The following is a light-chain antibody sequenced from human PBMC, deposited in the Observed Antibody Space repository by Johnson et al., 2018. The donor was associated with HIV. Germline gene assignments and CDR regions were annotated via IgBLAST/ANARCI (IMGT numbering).Light chain of an antibody. CDR3: GTWDSLNV. J-gene: IGLJ1*01. CDR2: ENN. CDR1: SSNIGNNY. V-gene: IGLV1-51*02. Sequence: QSVLTQPPSVSAAPGQKVTISCSGSSSNIGNNYVSWYQQLPGTAPKLLIYENNKRPSGIPDRFSGSKSGTSATLGITGLQTGDEAGSYCGTWDSLNVFGTGTKVTVL.